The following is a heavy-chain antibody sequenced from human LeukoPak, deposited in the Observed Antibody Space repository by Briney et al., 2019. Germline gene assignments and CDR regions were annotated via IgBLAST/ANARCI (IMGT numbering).Heavy chain of an antibody. J-gene: IGHJ3*02. CDR2: IWYDGSNK. Sequence: GGSLRLSCEGSGFIFSTYSLSWVRQAPGKGLEWVAVIWYDGSNKYYADSVKGRFTISRDNSKNTVYLQMNSLRAEDTAVYYCARGLRNTDTFDIWGQGTMVTVSS. V-gene: IGHV3-33*08. CDR3: ARGLRNTDTFDI. CDR1: GFIFSTYS.